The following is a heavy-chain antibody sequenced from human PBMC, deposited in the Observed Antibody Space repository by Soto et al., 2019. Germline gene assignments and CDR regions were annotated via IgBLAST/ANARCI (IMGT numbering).Heavy chain of an antibody. J-gene: IGHJ4*02. CDR1: GFTFSSYG. CDR2: ISYDGSNK. D-gene: IGHD6-19*01. V-gene: IGHV3-30*18. CDR3: AKLGISYIAVAGTGDY. Sequence: PVGSLRLSCAASGFTFSSYGMHWVRQAPGKGLEWVAVISYDGSNKYYADSVKGRFTISRDNSKNTLYLQMNSLRAEDTAVYYCAKLGISYIAVAGTGDYWGQGTLVNVSS.